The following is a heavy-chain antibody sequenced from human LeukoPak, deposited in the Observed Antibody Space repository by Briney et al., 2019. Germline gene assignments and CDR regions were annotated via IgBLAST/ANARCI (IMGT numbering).Heavy chain of an antibody. CDR3: TTLPPQRITMVRGPEGSDY. CDR2: IKSKTDGGTT. Sequence: GGSLRLSCAASGFTFSNAWMSWVRQAPGKGLEWVGRIKSKTDGGTTDYAAPVKGRFTISRDDSKNTLYPQMNSLKTEDTAVYYCTTLPPQRITMVRGPEGSDYWGQGTLVTVSS. D-gene: IGHD3-10*01. V-gene: IGHV3-15*01. CDR1: GFTFSNAW. J-gene: IGHJ4*02.